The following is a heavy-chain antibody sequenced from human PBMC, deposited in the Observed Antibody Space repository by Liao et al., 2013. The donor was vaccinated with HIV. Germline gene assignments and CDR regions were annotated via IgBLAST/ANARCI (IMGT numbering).Heavy chain of an antibody. D-gene: IGHD3-3*01. CDR3: ARQLTIFGVVYFDY. Sequence: QVQLQESGPGLVKPSETLSLTCTVSGGSISSYYWSWIRQPAGKGLEWIGRIYTSGSTNYNPSLKSRVTMSVDTSKNQFSLKLSSVTAADTAVYYCARQLTIFGVVYFDYWGQGTLVTVSS. CDR2: IYTSGST. CDR1: GGSISSYY. J-gene: IGHJ4*02. V-gene: IGHV4-4*07.